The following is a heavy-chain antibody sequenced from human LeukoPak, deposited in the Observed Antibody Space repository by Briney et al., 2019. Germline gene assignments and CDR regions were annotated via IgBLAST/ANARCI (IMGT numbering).Heavy chain of an antibody. Sequence: SETLSLTCAVYGGSFSGYYWSWIRQPPGKGLEWIGEINHSGSTNYNPSLKSRVTISVDTSKNQFSLKLSSVTAADTAVYYCARGRGYCSSTTCLIPFDYWGQGTLVTVSS. CDR1: GGSFSGYY. D-gene: IGHD2-2*01. CDR3: ARGRGYCSSTTCLIPFDY. V-gene: IGHV4-34*01. J-gene: IGHJ4*02. CDR2: INHSGST.